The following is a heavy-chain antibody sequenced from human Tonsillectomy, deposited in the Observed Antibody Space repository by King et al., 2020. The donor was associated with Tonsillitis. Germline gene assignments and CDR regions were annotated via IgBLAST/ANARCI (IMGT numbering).Heavy chain of an antibody. Sequence: VQLVESGGGLVQPGGSLRLSCAVSGFTFTSYAMGWVRQAPGKGLEWVAVFIGSDGPAHYADFVKGRFTISRDTSKNTLYLEMNSLRAEDTAVYYCAKDRGRAGDYDILTGTYTGAVFDYWGQGTLVTVSS. CDR2: FIGSDGPA. V-gene: IGHV3-23*04. CDR1: GFTFTSYA. J-gene: IGHJ4*02. D-gene: IGHD3-9*01. CDR3: AKDRGRAGDYDILTGTYTGAVFDY.